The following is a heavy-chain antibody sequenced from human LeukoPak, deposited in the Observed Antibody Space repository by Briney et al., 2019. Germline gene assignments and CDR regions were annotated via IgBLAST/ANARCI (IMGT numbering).Heavy chain of an antibody. D-gene: IGHD6-19*01. Sequence: PGGSLRLSCAASGFTFSSFAMSWVRQAPGKGLEWVSAINGGGGNTYYADSVKGRFTISRDNSKNTLCLQMNSLRAEDTAVYYCAKSRQQWLVELDYWGQGALVTVSS. CDR1: GFTFSSFA. CDR2: INGGGGNT. J-gene: IGHJ4*02. CDR3: AKSRQQWLVELDY. V-gene: IGHV3-23*01.